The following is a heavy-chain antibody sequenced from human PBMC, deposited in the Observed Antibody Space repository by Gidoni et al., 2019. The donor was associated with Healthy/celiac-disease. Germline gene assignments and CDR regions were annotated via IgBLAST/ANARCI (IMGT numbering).Heavy chain of an antibody. CDR2: INSDETSR. Sequence: EVHLVESGGGLVQPGGSLRLSCAASGFTFNNYWTHWVRQAPGTGLVWVSRINSDETSRDYADSLKGRFSISRDNAQSTLYLQLSSLRAEDTAVYFCTRGGSAYTYGYDYWGQGTLVTVSS. J-gene: IGHJ4*02. CDR3: TRGGSAYTYGYDY. V-gene: IGHV3-74*01. CDR1: GFTFNNYW. D-gene: IGHD5-18*01.